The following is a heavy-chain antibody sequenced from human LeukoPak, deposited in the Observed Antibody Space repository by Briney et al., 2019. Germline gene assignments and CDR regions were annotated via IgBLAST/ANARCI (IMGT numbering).Heavy chain of an antibody. CDR1: GYTFIRYY. CDR3: ARGGYGDRIDY. Sequence: ASVKVSCKASGYTFIRYYMHWVRQAPGQGLEWMGIINPSGGSTSYAQKIQGRVTMTRDTSTSTVYMELSRLRSEDTAVYYCARGGYGDRIDYWGQGTLVSVSS. D-gene: IGHD4-17*01. J-gene: IGHJ4*02. V-gene: IGHV1-46*01. CDR2: INPSGGST.